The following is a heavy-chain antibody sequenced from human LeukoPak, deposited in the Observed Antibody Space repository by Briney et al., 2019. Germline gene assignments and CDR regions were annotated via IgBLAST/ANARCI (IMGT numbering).Heavy chain of an antibody. D-gene: IGHD2-21*01. V-gene: IGHV3-21*01. Sequence: TGGPLRFSCAASGCKFRNYSMNCVRQAQGKGLAWVSSISTSSRYIYYADSVKGRFTISRDNAKNSLYLQMNSLRAEDTALYYCARASASAWDYWGQGTLVTASS. CDR2: ISTSSRYI. CDR3: ARASASAWDY. CDR1: GCKFRNYS. J-gene: IGHJ4*02.